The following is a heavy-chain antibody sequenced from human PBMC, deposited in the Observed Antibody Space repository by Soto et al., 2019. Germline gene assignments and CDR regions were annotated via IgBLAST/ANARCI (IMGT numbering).Heavy chain of an antibody. J-gene: IGHJ4*02. Sequence: GGSLRLSCAASGFTFSSYGMHWVRQAPGKGLEWVAVISYDGSNKYYADSVKGRFTISRDNSKNTLYLQMNSLRAEDTAVYYCSKAQGYSYGLFDYWGQGTRVTASS. D-gene: IGHD5-18*01. CDR2: ISYDGSNK. V-gene: IGHV3-30*18. CDR3: SKAQGYSYGLFDY. CDR1: GFTFSSYG.